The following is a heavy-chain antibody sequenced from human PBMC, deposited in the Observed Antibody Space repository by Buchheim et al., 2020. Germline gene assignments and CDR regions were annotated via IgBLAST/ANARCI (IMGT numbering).Heavy chain of an antibody. Sequence: QVQLVESGGGVVQPGRSLRLSCAASGFTFSSYGMHWVRQAPGKGLEWVAVISYDGSNKYYADSVKGRFTISRDNSKNTLYLQMNSLRAEDTAVYYCAKKIGWSDYWGQGTL. V-gene: IGHV3-30*18. CDR2: ISYDGSNK. J-gene: IGHJ4*02. D-gene: IGHD2-15*01. CDR1: GFTFSSYG. CDR3: AKKIGWSDY.